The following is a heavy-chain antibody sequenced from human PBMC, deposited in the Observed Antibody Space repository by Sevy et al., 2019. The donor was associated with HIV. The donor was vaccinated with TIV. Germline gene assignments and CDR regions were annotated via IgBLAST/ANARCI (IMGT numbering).Heavy chain of an antibody. CDR1: GYTLNNYG. V-gene: IGHV1-18*01. J-gene: IGHJ6*02. CDR3: TRVDPYYEFGDV. D-gene: IGHD3-3*01. CDR2: ITAYKDNT. Sequence: ASVKVSCKASGYTLNNYGISWVRQAPGQGLEWIGWITAYKDNTNYAQNFQGRVTMTTDTSTSTDYMELRSLRSDDTAVYYCTRVDPYYEFGDVWGQGTTVTVSS.